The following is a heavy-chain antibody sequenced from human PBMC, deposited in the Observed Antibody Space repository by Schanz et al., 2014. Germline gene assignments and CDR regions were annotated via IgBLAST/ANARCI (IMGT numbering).Heavy chain of an antibody. CDR1: GFTFDDYA. CDR3: ARYGFRKFGVVYGLAV. D-gene: IGHD3-3*01. CDR2: ISWNSGSI. J-gene: IGHJ6*02. V-gene: IGHV3-9*01. Sequence: EVQLVESGGGLVQPGGSLRLSCAASGFTFDDYAMHWVRQAPGKGLEWVSGISWNSGSIGYADSVKGRFTISRDDAKNSVYLQMNSLRVEDTAVYYCARYGFRKFGVVYGLAVWGQGTTVTVS.